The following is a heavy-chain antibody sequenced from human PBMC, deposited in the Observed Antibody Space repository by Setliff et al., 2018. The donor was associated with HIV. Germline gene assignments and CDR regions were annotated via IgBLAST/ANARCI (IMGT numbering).Heavy chain of an antibody. D-gene: IGHD6-19*01. CDR2: TYFRSKWYF. V-gene: IGHV6-1*01. CDR3: ARGSYGSVLL. J-gene: IGHJ4*02. CDR1: GDSVSSNNAA. Sequence: PSQTLSLTCAISGDSVSSNNAAWNWIRQSPLRGLEWLGRTYFRSKWYFDYAVSVKSRIIINPDTSKNQFSLHLNSVTPEDTAVYYCARGSYGSVLLWGQGTLVTVLL.